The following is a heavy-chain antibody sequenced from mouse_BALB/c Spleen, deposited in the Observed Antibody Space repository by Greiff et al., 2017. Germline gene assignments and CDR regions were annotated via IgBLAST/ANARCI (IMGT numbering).Heavy chain of an antibody. Sequence: QVQLKESGAELAKPGASVKMSCKASGYTFTSYWMHWVKQRPGQGLEWIGYINPSTGYTEYNQKFKDKATLTADKSSSTAYMQLSSLTSEDSAVYYCARDGDSWFAYWGQGTLVTVSA. J-gene: IGHJ3*01. CDR1: GYTFTSYW. CDR3: ARDGDSWFAY. D-gene: IGHD2-3*01. CDR2: INPSTGYT. V-gene: IGHV1-7*01.